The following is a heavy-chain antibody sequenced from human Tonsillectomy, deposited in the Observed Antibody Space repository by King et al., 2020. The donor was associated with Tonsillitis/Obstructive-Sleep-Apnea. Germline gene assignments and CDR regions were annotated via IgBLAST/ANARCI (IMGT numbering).Heavy chain of an antibody. Sequence: VPLQESGPGLVKPSQTLSLTCTVSGGSISSGGYYWTWIRQHPGKGLEWIGYIYYSGSTYYNPSLKSRVTISVDTSKNQFSLKLSSVTAADTAVYYCAREKSTIVTQYYFDYWGHGTQVTVSS. CDR3: AREKSTIVTQYYFDY. CDR1: GGSISSGGYY. V-gene: IGHV4-31*03. D-gene: IGHD4-11*01. CDR2: IYYSGST. J-gene: IGHJ4*01.